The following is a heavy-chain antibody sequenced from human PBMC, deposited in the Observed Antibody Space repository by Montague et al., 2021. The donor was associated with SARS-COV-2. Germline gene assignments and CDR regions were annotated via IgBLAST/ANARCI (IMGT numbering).Heavy chain of an antibody. D-gene: IGHD4-17*01. J-gene: IGHJ4*02. Sequence: TLSLTCSVSGDSIGSGSYYWSWIRRAAGEGLEWIGRIYTSGRTDYNPSLINRVIISLDTSKNQFSLKLSSLTTADTGVYYCARAPDDYGTFGNWGQGIPVIVSS. CDR1: GDSIGSGSYY. V-gene: IGHV4-61*02. CDR3: ARAPDDYGTFGN. CDR2: IYTSGRT.